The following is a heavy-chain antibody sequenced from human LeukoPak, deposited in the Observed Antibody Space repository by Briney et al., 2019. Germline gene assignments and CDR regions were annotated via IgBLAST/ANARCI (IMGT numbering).Heavy chain of an antibody. D-gene: IGHD3-10*01. J-gene: IGHJ4*02. CDR1: GFTLSSYA. CDR3: ALSPGMVRGVQLYYFDL. Sequence: GGSLRLSCAASGFTLSSYAMSWVRQAPGKGLEWVSTISGTYYRTYYADSVKGRFTISRDTSKNTLSLQMNSLRVEDTAVYYCALSPGMVRGVQLYYFDLWGQGTLVTVSS. CDR2: ISGTYYRT. V-gene: IGHV3-23*01.